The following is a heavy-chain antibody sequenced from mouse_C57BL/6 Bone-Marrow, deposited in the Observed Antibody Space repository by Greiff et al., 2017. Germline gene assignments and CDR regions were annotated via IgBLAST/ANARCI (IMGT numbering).Heavy chain of an antibody. J-gene: IGHJ1*03. V-gene: IGHV5-6*01. CDR2: ISSGGSYT. D-gene: IGHD2-10*02. CDR3: ARQYGNPWYFDV. CDR1: GFTFSSYG. Sequence: EVKLVESGGDLVKPGGSLKLSCAASGFTFSSYGMSWVRQTPDKRLEWVATISSGGSYTYYPDSVKGRFTISRDNAKNTLYLQMSSLKSEDTAVYYCARQYGNPWYFDVWGTGTTVTVSS.